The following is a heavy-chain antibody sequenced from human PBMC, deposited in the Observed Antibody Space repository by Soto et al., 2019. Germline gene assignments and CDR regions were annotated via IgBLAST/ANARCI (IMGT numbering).Heavy chain of an antibody. CDR1: GYTFTSYA. Sequence: ASVKVSCKASGYTFTSYAMNWVRQAPGQGLEWMGWINTNTGNPTYAQGFTGRFVFSLGTSVSTAYLQICSLKAEDTAVYYCAREGYYYDSSGYPNWFDPWGQGTLVTVSS. D-gene: IGHD3-22*01. V-gene: IGHV7-4-1*01. CDR3: AREGYYYDSSGYPNWFDP. CDR2: INTNTGNP. J-gene: IGHJ5*02.